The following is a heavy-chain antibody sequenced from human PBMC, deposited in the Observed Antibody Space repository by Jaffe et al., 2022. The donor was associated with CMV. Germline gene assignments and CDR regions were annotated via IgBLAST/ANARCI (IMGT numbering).Heavy chain of an antibody. V-gene: IGHV3-33*08. CDR3: ARDLWSSGYLGCCDY. CDR2: IRYDGSEK. CDR1: GFSFSIYG. D-gene: IGHD3-22*01. J-gene: IGHJ4*02. Sequence: QVQLVDSGGGVVQPGRSLRLSCAATGFSFSIYGMHWVRQAPGKGLEWVAFIRYDGSEKYYADSVKGRFIISRDNSKNTLYLQMNNVRAEDTAVYYGARDLWSSGYLGCCDYWGQGTLVTASS.